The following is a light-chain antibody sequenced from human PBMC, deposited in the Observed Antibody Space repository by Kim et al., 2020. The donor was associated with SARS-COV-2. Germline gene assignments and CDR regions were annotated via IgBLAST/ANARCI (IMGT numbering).Light chain of an antibody. CDR2: DAS. V-gene: IGKV1-33*01. J-gene: IGKJ1*01. Sequence: DIQMTQSPSSLSASVGDTVTITCQASQDIRIHLNWYQQKPGKAPKFLIYDASTLETGVPSRFSGSGYGTYFTLTISSLQPEDIATYYCQHYQNLPRTFGQGTKVDIK. CDR3: QHYQNLPRT. CDR1: QDIRIH.